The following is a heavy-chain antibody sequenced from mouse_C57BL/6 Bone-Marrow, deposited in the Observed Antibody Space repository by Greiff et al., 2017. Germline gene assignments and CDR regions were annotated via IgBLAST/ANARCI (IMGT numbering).Heavy chain of an antibody. CDR2: ISSGGSYT. J-gene: IGHJ2*01. CDR1: GFTFSSYG. V-gene: IGHV5-6*01. CDR3: ARRPGSRFDY. D-gene: IGHD1-1*01. Sequence: EVQGVESGGDLVKPGGSLKLSCAASGFTFSSYGMSWVRQTPDKRLEWVATISSGGSYTYYPASVKGRFTISRDNAKNTLYLQMSSLKYEDTAMYNCARRPGSRFDYWGQGTTLTVSS.